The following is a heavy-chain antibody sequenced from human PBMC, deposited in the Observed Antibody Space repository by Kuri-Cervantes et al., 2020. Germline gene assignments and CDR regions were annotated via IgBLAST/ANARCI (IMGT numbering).Heavy chain of an antibody. CDR1: GYTFTSYD. D-gene: IGHD2-2*02. CDR2: MNPNSGNT. V-gene: IGHV1-8*01. CDR3: ARGWTLQQDCSSTSCNTLDGLY. Sequence: ASVKVSCKASGYTFTSYDINWVRQATGQGLEWMGWMNPNSGNTGYAQKFQGRVTMTRNTSISTAYIELSSLRSEDTAVYYCARGWTLQQDCSSTSCNTLDGLYWGQGTLVTVSS. J-gene: IGHJ4*02.